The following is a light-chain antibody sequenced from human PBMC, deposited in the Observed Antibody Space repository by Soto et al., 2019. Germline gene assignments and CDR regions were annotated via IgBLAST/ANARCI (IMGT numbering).Light chain of an antibody. CDR3: QQYDTYPWT. V-gene: IGKV1-5*03. Sequence: DIQMTQSPSTLSASVGDRVTITCRASQSINSWLAWYQQKPGKAPQSLIYRASSLESGVPSRFSGSGSGTEFTLTISNLQPDDFATYYCQQYDTYPWTFGQGTKVEIK. J-gene: IGKJ1*01. CDR1: QSINSW. CDR2: RAS.